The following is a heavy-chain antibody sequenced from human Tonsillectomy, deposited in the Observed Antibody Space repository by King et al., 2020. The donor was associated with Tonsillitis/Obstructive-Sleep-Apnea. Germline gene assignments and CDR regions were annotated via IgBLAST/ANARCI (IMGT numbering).Heavy chain of an antibody. V-gene: IGHV4-39*01. J-gene: IGHJ5*02. Sequence: QLQESGPGLVKPSETLSLTCTVSGGAISSSTYYWGWIRQPPGNGLEWIGSIYYSGCTYYNPSLKSRVTISVDTSKNQFSLKLRSVTAADTAVYYCARMVVPAASLSRNWFDPWGQGTLVTVSS. CDR2: IYYSGCT. CDR1: GGAISSSTYY. D-gene: IGHD2-2*01. CDR3: ARMVVPAASLSRNWFDP.